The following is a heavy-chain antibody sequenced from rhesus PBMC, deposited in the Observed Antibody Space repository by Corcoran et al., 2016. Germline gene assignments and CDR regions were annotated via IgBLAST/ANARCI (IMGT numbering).Heavy chain of an antibody. Sequence: QVQLQESGPGLVKPSETLSLTCAVSGGSISSSYYYWSWIRQAPGKGLEWIGYISYSGSTSFNPSLKMRVTSSGDTSKNQFSLKRSSVTAADTAVYYCAREDHWYFDLWGPGTPITISS. CDR3: AREDHWYFDL. J-gene: IGHJ2*01. V-gene: IGHV4-122*02. CDR1: GGSISSSYYY. CDR2: ISYSGST.